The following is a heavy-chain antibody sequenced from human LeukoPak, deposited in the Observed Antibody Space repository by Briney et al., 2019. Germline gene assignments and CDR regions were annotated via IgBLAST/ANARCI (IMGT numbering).Heavy chain of an antibody. J-gene: IGHJ4*02. CDR2: IIPIFGTA. Sequence: ASVTVSCKASGGTFSSYAISWVRQAPGQGLEWMGGIIPIFGTANYAQKFQGRVTITADESTSTAYMELSSLRSEDTAVYYCARESEWFGEPFDYWGQGTLVTVSS. D-gene: IGHD3-10*01. CDR1: GGTFSSYA. V-gene: IGHV1-69*13. CDR3: ARESEWFGEPFDY.